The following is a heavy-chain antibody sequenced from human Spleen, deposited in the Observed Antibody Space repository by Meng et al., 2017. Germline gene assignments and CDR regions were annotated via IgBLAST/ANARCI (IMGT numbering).Heavy chain of an antibody. D-gene: IGHD3-10*01. Sequence: SETLSLTCSGSGGTISSGSYFWGWTRQSPGKGLEWIASISNSGNTYYNPSLKCRVTMSVDTSRNQFSLKLTSVTAADTAVYYCARDEGRWFFDPWGHGTLVTVSS. CDR2: ISNSGNT. J-gene: IGHJ2*01. CDR1: GGTISSGSYF. V-gene: IGHV4-39*07. CDR3: ARDEGRWFFDP.